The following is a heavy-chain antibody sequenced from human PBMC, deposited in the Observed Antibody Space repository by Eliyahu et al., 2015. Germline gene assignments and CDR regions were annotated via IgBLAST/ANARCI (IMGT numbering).Heavy chain of an antibody. V-gene: IGHV3-23*01. CDR2: ISGSGGST. D-gene: IGHD5-18*01. Sequence: SCAASGFTFSSYAMSWVRQAPGKGLEWVSAISGSGGSTYYADSVKGRFTISRDNSKNTLYLQMNSPRAEDTAVYYCAKAGNTAIIDNYYYYYMDVWGKGTTVTVSS. CDR3: AKAGNTAIIDNYYYYYMDV. CDR1: GFTFSSYA. J-gene: IGHJ6*03.